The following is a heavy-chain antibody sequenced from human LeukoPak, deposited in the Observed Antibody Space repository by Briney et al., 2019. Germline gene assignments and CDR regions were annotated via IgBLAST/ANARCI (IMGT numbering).Heavy chain of an antibody. CDR2: ISGSGGST. D-gene: IGHD3-3*01. CDR1: GFTFSSYA. J-gene: IGHJ4*02. Sequence: PGGSLRLSCAASGFTFSSYAMSWVRQAPGKGLEWVSAISGSGGSTYYADSVKGRFTISRDNSKNTLYLQMNSLRAEDTAVYYCASRPISEYYDFWSGYYAFDYWGQGTLVTVSS. CDR3: ASRPISEYYDFWSGYYAFDY. V-gene: IGHV3-23*01.